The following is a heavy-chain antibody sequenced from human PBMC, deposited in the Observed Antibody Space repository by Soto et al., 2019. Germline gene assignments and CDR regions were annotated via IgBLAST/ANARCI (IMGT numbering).Heavy chain of an antibody. CDR1: GGSLTSSSFY. D-gene: IGHD3-10*01. CDR3: VRFYGNAFDI. CDR2: IYYSGTT. Sequence: KPSETLSLTCIVSGGSLTSSSFYRGWIRQPPGKGLSWIGNIYYSGTTDYNPSLKSRVSVSTDTSRNQLSLTLSSVTAADTAVYYCVRFYGNAFDIWGPGTLVTVSS. V-gene: IGHV4-39*01. J-gene: IGHJ3*02.